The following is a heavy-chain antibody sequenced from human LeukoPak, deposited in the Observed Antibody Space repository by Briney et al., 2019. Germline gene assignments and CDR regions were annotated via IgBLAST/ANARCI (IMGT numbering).Heavy chain of an antibody. V-gene: IGHV4-59*01. CDR2: IYSSGNT. CDR1: GVSISTYY. D-gene: IGHD1-26*01. Sequence: PSETLSLTCSFSGVSISTYYWSWIRQSPGKGLEWIGHIYSSGNTDYNPSLKSRVTISVDTTKSQFSLRLSSVTATDTAVYYCARLRWQLVGPYFDYWGQGILVAVSS. J-gene: IGHJ4*02. CDR3: ARLRWQLVGPYFDY.